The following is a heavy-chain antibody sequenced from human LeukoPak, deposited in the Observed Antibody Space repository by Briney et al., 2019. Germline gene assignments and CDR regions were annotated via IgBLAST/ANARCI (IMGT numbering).Heavy chain of an antibody. CDR3: ARKMTTVTGWAFDI. CDR2: IYPSGNT. D-gene: IGHD4-17*01. Sequence: PSETLSLTCTVSRGSTSTYYWSWNRQPAGKGLEWIGRIYPSGNTNFNPSLMSRVTMSIDTSKNQFSLKLSSVTAADTAVYYCARKMTTVTGWAFDIWGQGAMVTVSS. V-gene: IGHV4-4*07. J-gene: IGHJ3*02. CDR1: RGSTSTYY.